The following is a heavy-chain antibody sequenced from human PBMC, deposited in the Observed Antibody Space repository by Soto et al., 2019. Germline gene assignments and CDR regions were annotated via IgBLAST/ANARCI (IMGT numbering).Heavy chain of an antibody. J-gene: IGHJ3*02. Sequence: SETLSLTCAVYGGSFSGYYWSWIRQPPGKGLEWIGEINHSGSTNYNPSLKSRVTISVDTSKNQFSLKLSSVTAADTAVYYCARGVRERNAFDIWGQGTMVTVSS. D-gene: IGHD1-1*01. V-gene: IGHV4-34*01. CDR2: INHSGST. CDR3: ARGVRERNAFDI. CDR1: GGSFSGYY.